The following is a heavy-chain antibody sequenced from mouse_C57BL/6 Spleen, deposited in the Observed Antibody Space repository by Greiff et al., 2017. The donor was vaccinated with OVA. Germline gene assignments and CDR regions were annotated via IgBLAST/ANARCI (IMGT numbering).Heavy chain of an antibody. CDR3: ARRIYYGSGSDV. V-gene: IGHV1-52*01. CDR2: IDPSDSET. D-gene: IGHD1-1*01. J-gene: IGHJ1*03. Sequence: VQLQQPGAELVRPGSSVKLSCKASGYTFTSYWMHWVKQRPIQGLEWIGNIDPSDSETHYNQKFKDKATLTVDKSSSTAYMQLSSLTSEDSAVYYCARRIYYGSGSDVWGTGTTVTVSS. CDR1: GYTFTSYW.